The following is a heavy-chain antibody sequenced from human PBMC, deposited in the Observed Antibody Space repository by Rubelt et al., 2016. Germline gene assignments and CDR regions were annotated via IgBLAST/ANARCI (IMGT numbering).Heavy chain of an antibody. CDR2: ISGYNGNT. CDR1: GSTFTRNG. Sequence: QVQLVQSGAEVKKPGASVKVSCKASGSTFTRNGFSWVRQAPGQGLEWMGWISGYNGNTHYAQKFQGRVTMATDTSTTTAYMELRSLRSDDTAVYYCAGTCFYGSGSYLNAFDIWGQGTMVAVSS. J-gene: IGHJ3*02. D-gene: IGHD3-10*01. V-gene: IGHV1-18*01. CDR3: AGTCFYGSGSYLNAFDI.